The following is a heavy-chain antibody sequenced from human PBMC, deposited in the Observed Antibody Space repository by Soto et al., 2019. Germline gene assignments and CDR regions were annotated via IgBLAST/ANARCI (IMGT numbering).Heavy chain of an antibody. CDR3: AKGRKGDCTNGVCYMLFDY. D-gene: IGHD2-8*01. CDR2: ISGSGGST. V-gene: IGHV3-23*01. CDR1: GFTFSSYA. Sequence: GSLRLSCAASGFTFSSYAMSWVRQAPGKGLEWVSAISGSGGSTYYADSVKGRFTISRDNSKNTLYLQMNSLRAEDTAVYYCAKGRKGDCTNGVCYMLFDYWGQGTLVTVPS. J-gene: IGHJ4*02.